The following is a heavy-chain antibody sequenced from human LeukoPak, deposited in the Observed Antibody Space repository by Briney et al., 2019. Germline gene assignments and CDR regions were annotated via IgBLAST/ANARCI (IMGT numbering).Heavy chain of an antibody. D-gene: IGHD5-18*01. V-gene: IGHV1-2*02. J-gene: IGHJ3*02. CDR3: ARDRTVDTAMVSEDAFDI. Sequence: ASVKVSCKASGYTFTGYYMHWVRQAPGQGLEWMGWINPNSGGTNYAQKFQGRVTMTRDTSISTAYMELSRLRSDDTAVYYCARDRTVDTAMVSEDAFDIWGQGTMVTVSS. CDR2: INPNSGGT. CDR1: GYTFTGYY.